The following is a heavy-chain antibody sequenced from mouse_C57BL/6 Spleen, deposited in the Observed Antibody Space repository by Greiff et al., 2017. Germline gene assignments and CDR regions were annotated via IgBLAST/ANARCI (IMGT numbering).Heavy chain of an antibody. V-gene: IGHV7-3*01. CDR3: ARYNYGSSSYAMDY. J-gene: IGHJ4*01. D-gene: IGHD1-1*01. CDR2: IRNKANGYTT. Sequence: EVQLMESGGGLVQPGGSLSLSCAASGFTFTDYYMSWVRQPPGKALEWLGFIRNKANGYTTEYSASVKGRFTISRDNSQSILYLQMNALRAEDSATYYCARYNYGSSSYAMDYWGQGTSVTVSS. CDR1: GFTFTDYY.